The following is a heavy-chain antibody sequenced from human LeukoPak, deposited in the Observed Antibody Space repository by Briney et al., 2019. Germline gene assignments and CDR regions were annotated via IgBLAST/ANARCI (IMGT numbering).Heavy chain of an antibody. V-gene: IGHV5-51*01. Sequence: GESLKISCKGSGYSFTSYWIGWVRQMPGKGLEWMGIIYPGDSDTRYSPSFQGQVTISADKSISTAYLQWSSLKASDTAMYYCARRVREASSSSGVDYYYMDVWGKGTTVTVSS. CDR1: GYSFTSYW. CDR2: IYPGDSDT. D-gene: IGHD6-6*01. CDR3: ARRVREASSSSGVDYYYMDV. J-gene: IGHJ6*03.